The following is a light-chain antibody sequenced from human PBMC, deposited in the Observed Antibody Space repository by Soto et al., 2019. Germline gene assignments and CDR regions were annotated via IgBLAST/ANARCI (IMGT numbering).Light chain of an antibody. J-gene: IGKJ2*01. Sequence: DIQMTQSPSTLSASVGDRVTITCRASQSISSWLAWYQQKPGKAPKLLIYDASNLESGVPSRFSCSGSGTEFTLTISSLQPDNFATYYCQQYNSYMYTFGQGTTLEIK. V-gene: IGKV1-5*01. CDR1: QSISSW. CDR2: DAS. CDR3: QQYNSYMYT.